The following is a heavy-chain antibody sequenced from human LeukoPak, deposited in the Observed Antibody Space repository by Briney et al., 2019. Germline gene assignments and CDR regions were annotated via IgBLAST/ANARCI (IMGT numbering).Heavy chain of an antibody. CDR1: GGSISSSSYY. CDR2: IYYSEST. V-gene: IGHV4-39*07. CDR3: AKSTYYYGTFVNAFDI. Sequence: PSETLSLTCTVSGGSISSSSYYWGWIRQPPGKGLEWIGSIYYSESTYYNPSLKSRVTISVDTSKNQFSLKLSSVTAADTAVYYCAKSTYYYGTFVNAFDIWGQGTMVTVSS. J-gene: IGHJ3*02. D-gene: IGHD3-10*01.